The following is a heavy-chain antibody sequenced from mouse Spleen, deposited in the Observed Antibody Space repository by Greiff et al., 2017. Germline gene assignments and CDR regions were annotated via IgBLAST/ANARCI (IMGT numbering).Heavy chain of an antibody. D-gene: IGHD2-3*01. CDR3: NAGDGYYHAMDY. CDR2: IDPENGDT. V-gene: IGHV14-4*02. Sequence: EVKLQESGAELVRSGASVKLSCTASGFNIKDYYMHWVKQRPEQGLEWIGWIDPENGDTEYAPKFQGKATMTADTSSNTAYLQLSSLTSEDTAVYYCNAGDGYYHAMDYWGQGTSVTVSS. CDR1: GFNIKDYY. J-gene: IGHJ4*01.